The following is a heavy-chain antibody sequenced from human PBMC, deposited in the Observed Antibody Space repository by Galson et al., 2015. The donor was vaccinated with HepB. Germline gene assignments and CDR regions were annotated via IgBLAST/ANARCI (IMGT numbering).Heavy chain of an antibody. CDR2: IYHSGST. Sequence: SETLSLTCAVSGGSISSSNWWSWVRQPPGKGLEWIGEIYHSGSTNYNPSLKSRVTISVDKSKNQFSLKLSSVTAADTAVYYCAKTGSRWLHQPDYFDYWGQGTLVTVSS. CDR3: AKTGSRWLHQPDYFDY. CDR1: GGSISSSNW. D-gene: IGHD5-24*01. J-gene: IGHJ4*02. V-gene: IGHV4-4*02.